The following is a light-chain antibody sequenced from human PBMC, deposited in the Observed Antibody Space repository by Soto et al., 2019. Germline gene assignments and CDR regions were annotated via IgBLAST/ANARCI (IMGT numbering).Light chain of an antibody. V-gene: IGKV3-15*01. CDR2: GAS. CDR1: HSVSSR. J-gene: IGKJ4*01. CDR3: QHHTNWPLT. Sequence: EIVMTQSPATLSVSPGERVTLSCRASHSVSSRLAWYQEKPGQAPRLLIYGASTRATGLPARFSGSGSGTEFSLTISSLQSEDFAVYYCQHHTNWPLTFGGGTKVEIK.